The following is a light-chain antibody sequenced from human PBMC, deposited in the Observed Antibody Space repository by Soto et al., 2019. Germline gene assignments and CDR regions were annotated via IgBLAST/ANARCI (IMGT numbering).Light chain of an antibody. J-gene: IGKJ1*01. CDR2: DAS. CDR3: LQYNGYYRT. Sequence: DTQMTQSPSTLSASEGDTVTITCRASQTISGWLAWYQQRPGKAPNLLIFDASTLASGVPSRFSGSGSGTTFTLTISSLQSDDFATYYCLQYNGYYRTFGQGTKVDIK. CDR1: QTISGW. V-gene: IGKV1-5*01.